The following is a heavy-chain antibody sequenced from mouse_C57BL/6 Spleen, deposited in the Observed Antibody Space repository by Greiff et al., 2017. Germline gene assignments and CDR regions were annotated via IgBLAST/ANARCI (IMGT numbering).Heavy chain of an antibody. CDR3: ARNYLHWYFDG. D-gene: IGHD5-1*01. J-gene: IGHJ1*03. CDR2: FYPGSGSL. CDR1: GYTFTEYT. V-gene: IGHV1-62-2*01. Sequence: VQLQQSGAELVKPGASVKLSCKASGYTFTEYTIHWVKQRSGQGLEWIGWFYPGSGSLRYNEKFKDKATLTAGKSSSTVYMALSRLTSEDSAVYCCARNYLHWYFDGWGTGTTVTVSS.